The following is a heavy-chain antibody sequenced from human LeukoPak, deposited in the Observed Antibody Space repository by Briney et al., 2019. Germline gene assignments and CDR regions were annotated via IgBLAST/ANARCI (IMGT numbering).Heavy chain of an antibody. CDR2: IYHTGST. V-gene: IGHV4-59*01. Sequence: PSETLSLTCTVSGGSISSSYWSWLRQPPGKGLEWVGYIYHTGSTNYNPSLKSRVTISVDTSENQFSLKLSSVTAADTAVYYCARYTAVPSAYKWFDSWGQGILVTVSS. CDR3: ARYTAVPSAYKWFDS. CDR1: GGSISSSY. D-gene: IGHD4-11*01. J-gene: IGHJ5*01.